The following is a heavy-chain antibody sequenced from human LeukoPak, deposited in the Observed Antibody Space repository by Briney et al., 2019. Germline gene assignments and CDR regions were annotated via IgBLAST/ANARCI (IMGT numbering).Heavy chain of an antibody. J-gene: IGHJ4*02. CDR3: AKDLYPLSSGYLFGY. CDR2: ISGSGGST. D-gene: IGHD3-22*01. Sequence: PGGSLRLSCAASGFTFTSYDMSWVRQAPGNGLDFISGISGSGGSTYYVDAVKVRFTISRDNSKNTLYLQMNSLRDEDTAVYYCAKDLYPLSSGYLFGYWGQGTLVTVSS. V-gene: IGHV3-23*01. CDR1: GFTFTSYD.